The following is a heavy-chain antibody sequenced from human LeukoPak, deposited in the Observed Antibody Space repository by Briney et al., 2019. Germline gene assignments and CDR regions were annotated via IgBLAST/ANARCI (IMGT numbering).Heavy chain of an antibody. D-gene: IGHD6-19*01. Sequence: PGGALILSCTASGFNFGDYLMSWFRQAPGKGLEWIGFISGGTTEYAASVKGRFTISRDDSTSIAYLQMNSLTTEDTAVYYCSRGSGWLSVYWGQGTLVTVSS. J-gene: IGHJ4*02. V-gene: IGHV3-49*03. CDR2: ISGGTT. CDR3: SRGSGWLSVY. CDR1: GFNFGDYL.